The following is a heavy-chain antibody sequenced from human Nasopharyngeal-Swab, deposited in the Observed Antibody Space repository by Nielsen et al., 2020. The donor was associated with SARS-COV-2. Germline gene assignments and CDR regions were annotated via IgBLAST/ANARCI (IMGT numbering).Heavy chain of an antibody. V-gene: IGHV1-3*04. D-gene: IGHD6-13*01. CDR2: INTGSGNT. Sequence: ASVKVSCKASGYTFTSYAMHWVRQAPGQRLEWMGWINTGSGNTKYSQKSQGRVTITRDTSASTAYMELTSLRSEDTAVYYCARVTAAGDFDYWGQGTLVTVSS. J-gene: IGHJ4*02. CDR3: ARVTAAGDFDY. CDR1: GYTFTSYA.